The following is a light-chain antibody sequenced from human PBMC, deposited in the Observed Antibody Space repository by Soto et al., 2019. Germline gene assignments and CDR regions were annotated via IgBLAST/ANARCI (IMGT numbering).Light chain of an antibody. CDR1: QTISSW. J-gene: IGKJ1*01. CDR3: QQYSSYSWT. CDR2: EAS. V-gene: IGKV1-5*03. Sequence: IQMTQNHSTLSGSVGDRVTITCRASQTISSWLAWYQQKPGKAPKLLIYEASSLEGGVPSRFSGRESGTEFALTISRLQPDDFATYYCQQYSSYSWTFAQGTKVDI.